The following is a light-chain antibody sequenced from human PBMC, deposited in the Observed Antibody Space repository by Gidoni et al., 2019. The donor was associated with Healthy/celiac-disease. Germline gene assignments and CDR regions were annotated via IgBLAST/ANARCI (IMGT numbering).Light chain of an antibody. CDR1: QSLLHTNGYNY. CDR2: LGS. Sequence: IVMNQSPLSLPVTPGAPASISCRSSQSLLHTNGYNYLDWYLQKPGQSPQLLIYLGSNRASGVPDRFSGSGSGTEFTLKISRVEAEDVGVYYCMQALQTPLTFGQGTRLEIK. CDR3: MQALQTPLT. V-gene: IGKV2-28*01. J-gene: IGKJ5*01.